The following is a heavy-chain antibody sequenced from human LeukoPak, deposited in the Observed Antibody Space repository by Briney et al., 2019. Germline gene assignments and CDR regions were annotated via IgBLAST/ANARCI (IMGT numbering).Heavy chain of an antibody. CDR2: TYYRSKWYN. J-gene: IGHJ6*03. V-gene: IGHV6-1*01. CDR3: ARATWYGGNPSYYYYMDV. CDR1: GDSVSSNSAA. D-gene: IGHD4-23*01. Sequence: SQTLSLTCAISGDSVSSNSAAWNWIRQSPSRGLEWLGRTYYRSKWYNDYAVSVKSRITINPDTSKNQFSLQLNSVTPEDTAVYYCARATWYGGNPSYYYYMDVWGKGTTVTVSS.